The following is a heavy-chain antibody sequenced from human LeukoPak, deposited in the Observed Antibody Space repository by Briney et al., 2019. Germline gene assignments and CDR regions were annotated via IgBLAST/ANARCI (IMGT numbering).Heavy chain of an antibody. V-gene: IGHV1-69*13. J-gene: IGHJ4*02. CDR1: GGTFSSYA. Sequence: SVKVSCKASGGTFSSYAISWVRQAPGQGLEWMGGTIPIFGTANYAQKFQGRVTITADESTSTAYMELSSLRSEDAAVYYCARDVVRGVTPAVWGYFDYWGQGTLVTVSS. CDR3: ARDVVRGVTPAVWGYFDY. D-gene: IGHD3-10*01. CDR2: TIPIFGTA.